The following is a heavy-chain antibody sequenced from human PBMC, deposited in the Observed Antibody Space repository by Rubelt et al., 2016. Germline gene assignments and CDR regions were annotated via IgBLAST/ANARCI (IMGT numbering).Heavy chain of an antibody. Sequence: QVQLQQWGAGLLKPSETLSLSCAVYGGSFSGYYWSWIRQPPGKGLEWIGEINNSGSTNYNPSLKSRVTISVDTSKNQCSLKLSSVTAADTALYYCARLGPGSTSHAFDIWGQGTMVTVSS. J-gene: IGHJ3*02. CDR2: INNSGST. CDR3: ARLGPGSTSHAFDI. CDR1: GGSFSGYY. V-gene: IGHV4-34*01. D-gene: IGHD3-10*01.